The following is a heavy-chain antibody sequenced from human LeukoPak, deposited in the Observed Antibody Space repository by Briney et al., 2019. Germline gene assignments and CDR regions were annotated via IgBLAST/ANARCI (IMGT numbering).Heavy chain of an antibody. J-gene: IGHJ6*03. CDR1: GFTFSSYS. Sequence: GGSLRLSCAASGFTFSSYSMNWVRQAPGKGLEWVSSISSSSSYIYYADSVKGRFTISRDNAKNSLYLQMNSLRAEDTAVYYCARVKSGLGAQGYYYYMDVWGKGTTVTVSS. V-gene: IGHV3-21*01. CDR2: ISSSSSYI. CDR3: ARVKSGLGAQGYYYYMDV. D-gene: IGHD3-16*01.